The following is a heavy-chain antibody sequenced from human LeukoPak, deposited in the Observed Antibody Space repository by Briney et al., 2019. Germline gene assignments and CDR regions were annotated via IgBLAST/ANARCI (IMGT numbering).Heavy chain of an antibody. CDR2: ISWNSGSI. V-gene: IGHV3-9*01. CDR1: GFTFDDYA. D-gene: IGHD6-13*01. CDR3: AKAAYSSSWYVGVQDY. J-gene: IGHJ4*02. Sequence: PGRSLRLSCAASGFTFDDYAMHWVRQAPGKGLEWVSGISWNSGSIGYADSVKGRFTISRDNAKNSLYLQMNSLRAEDTALYYCAKAAYSSSWYVGVQDYWGQGTLVTVSS.